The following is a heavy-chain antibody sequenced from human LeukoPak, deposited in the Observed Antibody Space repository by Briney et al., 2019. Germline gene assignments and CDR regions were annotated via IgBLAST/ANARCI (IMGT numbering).Heavy chain of an antibody. D-gene: IGHD1-14*01. CDR3: ASRYEPRYYFDY. V-gene: IGHV4-30-4*07. Sequence: SETLSLTCAVSGGSISSGGYSWSWIRQPPGKGLEWIGYIYYSGSTNYNPSLKSRVTISVDTSKNQFSLKLSSVTAADTAVYYCASRYEPRYYFDYWGQGTLVTVSS. CDR2: IYYSGST. J-gene: IGHJ4*02. CDR1: GGSISSGGYS.